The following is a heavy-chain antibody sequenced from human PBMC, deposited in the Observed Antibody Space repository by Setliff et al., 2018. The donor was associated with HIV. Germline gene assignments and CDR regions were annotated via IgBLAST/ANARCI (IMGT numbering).Heavy chain of an antibody. D-gene: IGHD3-10*01. CDR3: ARVGYHGSGRYSFDY. J-gene: IGHJ4*02. Sequence: SETLSLTCGVSGGSINRGTYYWTWIRQPAGKGPEWIGHIHTSGSTKYNPSLKSRVTISADTSKNQFSLNLSSVTAAETAVYYCARVGYHGSGRYSFDYWGQGTLVTSPQ. CDR2: IHTSGST. CDR1: GGSINRGTYY. V-gene: IGHV4-61*09.